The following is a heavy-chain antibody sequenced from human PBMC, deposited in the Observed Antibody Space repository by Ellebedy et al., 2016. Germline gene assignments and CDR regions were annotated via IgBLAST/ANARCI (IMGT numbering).Heavy chain of an antibody. J-gene: IGHJ6*02. CDR3: AKGGDGGTWGINYYYYHSMDV. Sequence: GGSLRLXCAASGFTFSTYSMNWVRQAPGKGLEWVSSISSSSTYIYYADSMKGRSTISRDNAYNSLYLQMNSLRVEDTATYYCAKGGDGGTWGINYYYYHSMDVWGQGTTVTVSS. CDR2: ISSSSTYI. D-gene: IGHD5-24*01. CDR1: GFTFSTYS. V-gene: IGHV3-21*04.